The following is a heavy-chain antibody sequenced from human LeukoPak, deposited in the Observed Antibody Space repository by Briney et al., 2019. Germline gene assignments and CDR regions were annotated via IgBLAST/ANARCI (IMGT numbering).Heavy chain of an antibody. V-gene: IGHV3-23*01. CDR3: ALSQPAFGIQLWSNFDY. CDR2: ISGSGGST. Sequence: GGSLRLSCAASGFTFSSYAMNWVRQAPGKGLEWVSAISGSGGSTYYADSVKGRFTISRDNSKNTLYLQMNSLRAEDTAVYYCALSQPAFGIQLWSNFDYWGQGTLITVSS. D-gene: IGHD5-18*01. CDR1: GFTFSSYA. J-gene: IGHJ4*02.